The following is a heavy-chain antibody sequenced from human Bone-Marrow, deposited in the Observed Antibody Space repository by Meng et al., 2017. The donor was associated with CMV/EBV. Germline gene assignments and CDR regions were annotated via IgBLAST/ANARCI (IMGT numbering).Heavy chain of an antibody. Sequence: ASVKVSCKASGYTFTSYGISWVRQAPGQGPEWMAWSSNYNGNRKYAQKFLGRVTMTTDTSTSTAYMELRSLRSDDTAVYYCARDWEPYDVVTGYHYLDYWGQGTLVTVS. J-gene: IGHJ4*02. D-gene: IGHD3-9*01. CDR3: ARDWEPYDVVTGYHYLDY. CDR1: GYTFTSYG. CDR2: SSNYNGNR. V-gene: IGHV1-18*01.